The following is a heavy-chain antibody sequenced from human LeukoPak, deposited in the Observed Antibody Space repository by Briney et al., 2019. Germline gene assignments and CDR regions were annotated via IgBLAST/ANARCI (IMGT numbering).Heavy chain of an antibody. CDR3: ARVGCSSTSCYLYFDY. CDR2: IYFSENT. CDR1: GGSISSGNFY. Sequence: PSETLSLTCIVSGGSISSGNFYWGWIRQPPGKGLEWIGSIYFSENTYYNPSLKSRVTISVDTSKNHFSLTLNSVTAADTAVYYCARVGCSSTSCYLYFDYWGQGTLVTVSS. D-gene: IGHD2-2*01. J-gene: IGHJ4*02. V-gene: IGHV4-39*07.